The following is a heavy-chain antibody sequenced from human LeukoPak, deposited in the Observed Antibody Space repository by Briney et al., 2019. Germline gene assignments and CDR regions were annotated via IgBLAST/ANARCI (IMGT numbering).Heavy chain of an antibody. CDR1: GYAFESFT. CDR2: ISDTGRDI. J-gene: IGHJ4*02. V-gene: IGHV3-21*04. CDR3: AKGLFSAYDKYLDS. Sequence: GGSLRLPCAGSGYAFESFTMTWVREAPGRGREWVSLISDTGRDINYAESVRGRFTISRDNTKNSLFLQMDSLRVEDTAIYYCAKGLFSAYDKYLDSWGQGTLVTVSS. D-gene: IGHD5-12*01.